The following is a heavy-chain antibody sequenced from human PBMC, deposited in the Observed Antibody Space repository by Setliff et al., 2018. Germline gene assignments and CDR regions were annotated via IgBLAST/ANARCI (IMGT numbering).Heavy chain of an antibody. CDR1: PGSISRHY. CDR2: RHDNGER. Sequence: SETLSLTCTVSPGSISRHYWSWFRQAPGKGLEWIGYRHDNGERDYNPSLGSRVTISVDTSKNQFSLMLTSVTAADTAIYYCAGRPQNTPMGPCDYWGQGTLITVSS. CDR3: AGRPQNTPMGPCDY. D-gene: IGHD5-18*01. J-gene: IGHJ4*02. V-gene: IGHV4-59*11.